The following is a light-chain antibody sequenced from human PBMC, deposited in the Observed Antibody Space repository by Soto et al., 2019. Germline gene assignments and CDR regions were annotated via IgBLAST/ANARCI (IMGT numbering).Light chain of an antibody. J-gene: IGKJ2*01. CDR3: QQYNDYPYT. CDR2: KAS. V-gene: IGKV1-5*03. CDR1: QSMSSW. Sequence: DIQMTQSPSTLSASVGDRVTITCRASQSMSSWLAWYQQKPGKAPKLLIFKASSLQTGVPPRFSGSGSGTEFTLTISSLQPDDFATYYCQQYNDYPYTFGQGTKLEIK.